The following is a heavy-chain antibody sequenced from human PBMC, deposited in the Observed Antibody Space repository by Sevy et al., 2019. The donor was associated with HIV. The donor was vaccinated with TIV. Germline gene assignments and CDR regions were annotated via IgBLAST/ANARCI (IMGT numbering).Heavy chain of an antibody. D-gene: IGHD6-6*01. CDR1: GFTFSSYA. CDR2: ISGSGGTT. J-gene: IGHJ4*02. V-gene: IGHV3-23*01. Sequence: GGSLRLSCAASGFTFSSYAMSWVRQAPGKGLEWVSAISGSGGTTYYGDSVKGRFTISRDNSKNTLYLQMNSLRAEDTAVFYCAKGSSSSTRYFDYWGQGTLVTVSS. CDR3: AKGSSSSTRYFDY.